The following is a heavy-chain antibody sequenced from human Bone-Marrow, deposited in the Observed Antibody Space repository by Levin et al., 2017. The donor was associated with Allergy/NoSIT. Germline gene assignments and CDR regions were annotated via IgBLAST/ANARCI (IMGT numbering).Heavy chain of an antibody. D-gene: IGHD6-25*01. Sequence: GESLKISCAASGFTFSNFAMSWVRQAPGKGLEWVAGISASSASTFYGDSVKGRFTISRDNSNNTLYLQMRTLRVADTAVYFCAKSFWYTSDNFDSWGQGTLVTVSS. V-gene: IGHV3-23*01. J-gene: IGHJ4*02. CDR1: GFTFSNFA. CDR2: ISASSAST. CDR3: AKSFWYTSDNFDS.